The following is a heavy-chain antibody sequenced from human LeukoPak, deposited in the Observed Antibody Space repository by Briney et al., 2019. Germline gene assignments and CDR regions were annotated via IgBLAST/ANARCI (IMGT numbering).Heavy chain of an antibody. D-gene: IGHD6-13*01. V-gene: IGHV3-23*01. J-gene: IGHJ4*02. Sequence: PGGSLRLSCAASGFTFSSYAMSWVRQAPGKGLEWVSTISGSGGSTYYADSVKGRFTISRDNSKNTLYQQMNSLRAEDTAVYYCAKGPIANGYYFEYWGQGSLVTVSS. CDR1: GFTFSSYA. CDR3: AKGPIANGYYFEY. CDR2: ISGSGGST.